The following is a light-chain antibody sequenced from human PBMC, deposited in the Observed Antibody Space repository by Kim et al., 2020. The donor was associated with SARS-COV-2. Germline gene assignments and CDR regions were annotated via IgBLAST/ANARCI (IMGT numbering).Light chain of an antibody. J-gene: IGKJ3*01. CDR1: QSVSSY. Sequence: PGERATLSCRASQSVSSYLAWYHQKPGQAPRLLIYDASNRATGIPARFSGSGSGTDFTLTISSLEPEDFAVYYCQQRSNWPPLFTFGPGTKVDIK. CDR2: DAS. V-gene: IGKV3-11*01. CDR3: QQRSNWPPLFT.